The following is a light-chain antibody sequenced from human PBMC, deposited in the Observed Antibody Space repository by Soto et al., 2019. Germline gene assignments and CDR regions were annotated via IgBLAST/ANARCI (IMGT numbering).Light chain of an antibody. CDR2: DAS. V-gene: IGKV1-33*01. Sequence: DIQMTQSPSSLSASVGDRITITCQASQDIRNHLNWYQQKPGKAPKILIYDASNLEAGVPSRFGGSGSGTDFTFTISSLHPEDIATYYWQQYLNVLTFGGGTKVEIK. J-gene: IGKJ4*01. CDR1: QDIRNH. CDR3: QQYLNVLT.